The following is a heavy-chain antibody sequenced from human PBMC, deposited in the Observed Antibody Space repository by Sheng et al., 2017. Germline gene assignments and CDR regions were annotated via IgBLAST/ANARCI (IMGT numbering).Heavy chain of an antibody. D-gene: IGHD6-13*01. CDR1: GGTFSSYA. CDR3: ARGEESSQGSSWYIAFDI. V-gene: IGHV1-69*04. CDR2: IIPILGIA. Sequence: QVQLVQSGAEVKKPGSSVKVSCKASGGTFSSYAISWVRQAPGQGLEWMGGIIPILGIANYAQKFQGRVTITADKSTSTAYMELSSLRSEDTAVYYCARGEESSQGSSWYIAFDIWGQGTMVTVSS. J-gene: IGHJ3*02.